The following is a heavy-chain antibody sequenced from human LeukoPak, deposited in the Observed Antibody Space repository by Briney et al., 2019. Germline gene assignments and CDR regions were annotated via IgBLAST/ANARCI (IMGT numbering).Heavy chain of an antibody. D-gene: IGHD6-13*01. V-gene: IGHV3-30-3*01. CDR3: ARGSRKAAAGQSDY. CDR1: GFTFSSYA. CDR2: ISYDGSNK. J-gene: IGHJ4*02. Sequence: GGSLRLSCAASGFTFSSYAMHWVRQAPGKGLEWVAVISYDGSNKYYADSVKGRFTISRDNSKNTLYLQMNSLRAEDTAVYYCARGSRKAAAGQSDYWGQGTLVTVSS.